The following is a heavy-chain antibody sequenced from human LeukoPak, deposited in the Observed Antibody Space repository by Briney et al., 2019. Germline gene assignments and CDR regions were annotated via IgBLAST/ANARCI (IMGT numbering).Heavy chain of an antibody. D-gene: IGHD5-24*01. V-gene: IGHV4-59*01. CDR3: AGTTRWLAFDY. J-gene: IGHJ4*02. CDR2: FYDRGST. Sequence: SETLSLTCTVSGGSINSYYWSWIRQPPGKGLEWIGCFYDRGSTNYNPSLKSRVIISVDTSKNQFSLKLNSVTAADTAVYYCAGTTRWLAFDYWGQGTLVTVSS. CDR1: GGSINSYY.